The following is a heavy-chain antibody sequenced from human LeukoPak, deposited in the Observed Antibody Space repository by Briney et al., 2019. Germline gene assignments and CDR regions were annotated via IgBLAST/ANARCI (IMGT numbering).Heavy chain of an antibody. V-gene: IGHV1-69*04. CDR1: GGTFSSYA. CDR3: ARGMTYYYDSSGSREVDY. D-gene: IGHD3-22*01. CDR2: IIPILGIA. Sequence: GASVKVSCKASGGTFSSYAISWVRQAPGQGLEWMGRIIPILGIANYAQKFQGRVTITADKSTSTAYMELSSLRSEDTAVYYCARGMTYYYDSSGSREVDYWGQGTLVTVSS. J-gene: IGHJ4*02.